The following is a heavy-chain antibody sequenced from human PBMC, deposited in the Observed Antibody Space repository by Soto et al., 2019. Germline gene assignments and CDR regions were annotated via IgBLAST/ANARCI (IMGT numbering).Heavy chain of an antibody. V-gene: IGHV4-4*02. CDR3: ARAYSGSYFDY. Sequence: QVQLQESGPGLVKPSGTLSLTCAVSGGSISSSNWWSWVRQPPGKGLEWIGEIYHSGRSNYNPSLKSXXTXSXXKSKNQFSLKLNSVTAADTAVYYCARAYSGSYFDYWGQGTLVTVSS. J-gene: IGHJ4*02. CDR1: GGSISSSNW. D-gene: IGHD1-26*01. CDR2: IYHSGRS.